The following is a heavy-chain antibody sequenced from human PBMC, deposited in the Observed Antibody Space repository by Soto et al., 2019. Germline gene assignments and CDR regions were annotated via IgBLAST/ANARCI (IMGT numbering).Heavy chain of an antibody. J-gene: IGHJ4*02. V-gene: IGHV4-34*01. Sequence: QVQLQQWGAGLLKPSETLSLTCAVYGGSFSGYYWSWIRQPPGKGLEWIGEINHSGSTNYNPSLKSRVTISVDTSKNQFSLKLSSVTAADTAVYYCARGTIATTVTSFDYWGQGTLVTVSS. CDR3: ARGTIATTVTSFDY. CDR2: INHSGST. CDR1: GGSFSGYY. D-gene: IGHD4-17*01.